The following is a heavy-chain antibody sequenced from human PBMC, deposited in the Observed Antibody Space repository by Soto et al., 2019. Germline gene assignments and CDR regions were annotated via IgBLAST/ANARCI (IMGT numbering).Heavy chain of an antibody. CDR1: GYSFTSYW. CDR3: ARHSWVAGSSGNWFDP. Sequence: PGESLKISCKGSGYSFTSYWISWVRQMPGKGLEWMGRIDPSDSYTNYSPSFQGHVTISADKSISTAYLQWSSLKASDTAMYYCARHSWVAGSSGNWFDPWGQGTLVTVSS. V-gene: IGHV5-10-1*01. CDR2: IDPSDSYT. D-gene: IGHD6-19*01. J-gene: IGHJ5*02.